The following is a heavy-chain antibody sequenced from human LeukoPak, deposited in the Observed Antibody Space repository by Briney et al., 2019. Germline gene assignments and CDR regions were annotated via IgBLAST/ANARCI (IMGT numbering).Heavy chain of an antibody. D-gene: IGHD3-10*01. V-gene: IGHV3-53*01. CDR2: IYSGGST. CDR3: ARLGVRGVIPDY. Sequence: GGSLRLSCAASGFIVSDNYMSWVRQAPGKGLEWVSVIYSGGSTYYADSVKGRFTISRDNSKNTLYLQMKSLRAEDTAVYYRARLGVRGVIPDYWGQGTLVTVSS. CDR1: GFIVSDNY. J-gene: IGHJ4*02.